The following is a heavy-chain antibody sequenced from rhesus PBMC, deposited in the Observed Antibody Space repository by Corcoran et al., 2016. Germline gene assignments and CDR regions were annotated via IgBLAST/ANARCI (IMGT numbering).Heavy chain of an antibody. CDR3: AREYPGVDAFDF. J-gene: IGHJ3*01. D-gene: IGHD3-34*01. CDR2: FDGNSAGT. Sequence: QVQLQESGPGLVKPSETLSLTCNGSGGSISGYYWSWIRQPPGKGLEWIGNFDGNSAGTNYNPSLKSRVTISKDTSKNQFSLKLSSVTAADTAVYYCAREYPGVDAFDFWGQGLRVTVSS. V-gene: IGHV4-81*01. CDR1: GGSISGYY.